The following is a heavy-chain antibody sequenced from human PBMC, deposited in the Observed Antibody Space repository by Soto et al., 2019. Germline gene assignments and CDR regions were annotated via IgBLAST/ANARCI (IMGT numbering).Heavy chain of an antibody. CDR2: TYYRSKWYN. D-gene: IGHD3-22*01. Sequence: SQTLSLTCAISGDSVSSNSAAWNWIRQSPSRGLEWLGRTYYRSKWYNDYAVSVKSRITINPDTSKNQFSLQLNSVTPEDTAVYYCTSGYYHPWDFQHWGQGTLVTVSS. CDR1: GDSVSSNSAA. J-gene: IGHJ1*01. CDR3: TSGYYHPWDFQH. V-gene: IGHV6-1*01.